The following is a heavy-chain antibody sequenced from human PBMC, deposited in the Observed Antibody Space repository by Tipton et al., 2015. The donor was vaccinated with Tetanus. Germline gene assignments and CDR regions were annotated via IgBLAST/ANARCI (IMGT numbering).Heavy chain of an antibody. V-gene: IGHV3-23*01. CDR1: GGSISTYH. CDR3: VKHLIPGRAYFDS. CDR2: LSGSEKDP. D-gene: IGHD2-2*01. J-gene: IGHJ4*02. Sequence: SLRLSCTVSGGSISTYHWNWVRQAPGKGLEWVSSLSGSEKDPYNKDSVKGRFTVSRDDSKNTLYLQLSSLRVEDTAVYYCVKHLIPGRAYFDSWGLGTLVTVSS.